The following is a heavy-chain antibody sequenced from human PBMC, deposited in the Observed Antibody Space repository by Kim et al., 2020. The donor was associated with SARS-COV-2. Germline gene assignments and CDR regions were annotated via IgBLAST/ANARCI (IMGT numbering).Heavy chain of an antibody. Sequence: SVKVSCKASGGTFSSYAISWVRQAPGQGLEWMGGIIPIFGTANYAQKFQGRVTITADESTSTAYMELSSLRSEDTAVYYCARDYYDSSGYYRFDLWGRGTLVTVSS. CDR3: ARDYYDSSGYYRFDL. V-gene: IGHV1-69*13. D-gene: IGHD3-22*01. CDR1: GGTFSSYA. CDR2: IIPIFGTA. J-gene: IGHJ2*01.